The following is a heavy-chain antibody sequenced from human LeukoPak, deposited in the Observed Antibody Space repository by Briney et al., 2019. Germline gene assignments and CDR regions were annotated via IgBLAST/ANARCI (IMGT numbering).Heavy chain of an antibody. CDR2: ITGGGRST. Sequence: PGGSLRLSCAASGFTFSNYAMNWVRQAPGKGLEWVSAITGGGRSTYYADSVKGRFTISRDNSKNTLYLQMNSLRAEDTAVYYCAKFRGYSYGPIGYWGQGTLVTVSS. CDR3: AKFRGYSYGPIGY. V-gene: IGHV3-23*01. CDR1: GFTFSNYA. D-gene: IGHD5-18*01. J-gene: IGHJ4*02.